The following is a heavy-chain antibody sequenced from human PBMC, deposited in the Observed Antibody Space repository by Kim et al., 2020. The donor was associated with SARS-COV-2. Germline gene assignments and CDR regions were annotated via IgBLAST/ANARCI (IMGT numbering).Heavy chain of an antibody. V-gene: IGHV4-39*07. CDR1: GGSISSSSYY. CDR2: IYYSGST. Sequence: SETLSLTCTVSGGSISSSSYYWGWIRQPPGKGLEWIGSIYYSGSTYYNPSLKSRVTISVDTSKNQFSLKLSSVTAAETAVYYCARDNSWGSGSDWFDPWGQGTLVTVSS. D-gene: IGHD3-10*01. J-gene: IGHJ5*02. CDR3: ARDNSWGSGSDWFDP.